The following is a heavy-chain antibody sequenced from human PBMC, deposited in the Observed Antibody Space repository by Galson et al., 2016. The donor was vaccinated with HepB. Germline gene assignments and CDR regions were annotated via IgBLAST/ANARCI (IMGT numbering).Heavy chain of an antibody. D-gene: IGHD3-22*01. V-gene: IGHV4-4*08. CDR3: ARDYDTSGDYYVRWFDP. CDR2: VYRSGST. CDR1: IGSISYNY. Sequence: SETLSLTCTVSIGSISYNYWSWIRQPPGKGLEWVGHVYRSGSTNYNPSLKSRVTISVDTSKNQFSLKLSSVTASDTAVYYCARDYDTSGDYYVRWFDPWSQGTLVTVSS. J-gene: IGHJ5*02.